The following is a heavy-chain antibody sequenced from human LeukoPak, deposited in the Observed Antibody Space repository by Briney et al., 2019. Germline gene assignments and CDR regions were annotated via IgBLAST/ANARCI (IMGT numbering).Heavy chain of an antibody. CDR2: IYTSGST. Sequence: PSETLSPTCTVSGGSISSYYWSWIRQPAGKGLEWIGRIYTSGSTNYNPSLKSRVTMSVDTSKNQFSLKLSSVTAADTAVYYCARTSRSGYDQSAFFDYWGQGTLVTVSS. CDR1: GGSISSYY. D-gene: IGHD5-12*01. J-gene: IGHJ4*02. V-gene: IGHV4-4*07. CDR3: ARTSRSGYDQSAFFDY.